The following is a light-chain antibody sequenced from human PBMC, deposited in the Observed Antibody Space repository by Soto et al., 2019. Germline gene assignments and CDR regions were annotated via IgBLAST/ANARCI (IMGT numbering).Light chain of an antibody. CDR1: QGISSY. CDR2: KAS. J-gene: IGKJ1*01. V-gene: IGKV1-13*02. Sequence: AIQLTQSPSSLSASVGDRVTITCRASQGISSYLAWYQQKPGKAPKLLIYKASSLESGVPLRFSGSGSGTEFTLTISSLQPDDFATYYCQQYNSYPWTFGQGTKVDIK. CDR3: QQYNSYPWT.